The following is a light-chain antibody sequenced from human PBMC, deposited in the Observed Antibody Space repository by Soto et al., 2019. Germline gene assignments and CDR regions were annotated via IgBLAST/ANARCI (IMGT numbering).Light chain of an antibody. J-gene: IGLJ3*02. Sequence: NFMLTQPHSVSESPGKTVTISCTRSSGSIASNYVQWYQQRPGSSPTTVIYEDNQRPSGFPDRFSGSIDSSSNSASLTISGLKTEDEADYYCQSYDSSNQVFGGGTKVTVL. CDR1: SGSIASNY. CDR2: EDN. V-gene: IGLV6-57*01. CDR3: QSYDSSNQV.